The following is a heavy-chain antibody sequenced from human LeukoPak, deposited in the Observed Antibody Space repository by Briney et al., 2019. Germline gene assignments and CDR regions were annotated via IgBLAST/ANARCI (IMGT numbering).Heavy chain of an antibody. CDR1: GGSISSYY. J-gene: IGHJ3*02. Sequence: SETLSLTCTVSGGSISSYYRSWIRQPPGKGLEWIGYIYYSGSTNYNPSLKSRVTISVDTSKNQFSLKLSSVTAADTAVYYCARDARNGDDAFDIWGQGTMVTVSS. CDR2: IYYSGST. D-gene: IGHD3-10*01. V-gene: IGHV4-59*01. CDR3: ARDARNGDDAFDI.